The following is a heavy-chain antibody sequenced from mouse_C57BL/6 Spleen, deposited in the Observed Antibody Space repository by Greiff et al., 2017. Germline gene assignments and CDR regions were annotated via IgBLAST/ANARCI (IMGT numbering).Heavy chain of an antibody. CDR3: ASLDDGYVDV. Sequence: QVQLQQPGAELVRPGSSVKLSCKASGYTFTSYWMHWVKQRPIQGLEWIGNIDPSDSETHYNQKFKDKATLTVDKSSSTAYMQLSSLTSEDSAVYDCASLDDGYVDVWGTGTTVTVSA. J-gene: IGHJ1*03. V-gene: IGHV1-52*01. CDR1: GYTFTSYW. D-gene: IGHD2-3*01. CDR2: IDPSDSET.